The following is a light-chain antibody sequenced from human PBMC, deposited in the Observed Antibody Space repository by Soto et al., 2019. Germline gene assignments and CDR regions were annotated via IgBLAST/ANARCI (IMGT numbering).Light chain of an antibody. CDR3: SSYTSSSTPL. J-gene: IGLJ3*02. Sequence: QSALTQPASVSGSPGQSITISCTGTSSDVGGYNYVSWYQQHPGKAPKLMIYDVSNRPSGVSNHFSGSKSGNTASLTISGVQAEDEADYYCSSYTSSSTPLFGGGTKLTVL. CDR2: DVS. V-gene: IGLV2-14*01. CDR1: SSDVGGYNY.